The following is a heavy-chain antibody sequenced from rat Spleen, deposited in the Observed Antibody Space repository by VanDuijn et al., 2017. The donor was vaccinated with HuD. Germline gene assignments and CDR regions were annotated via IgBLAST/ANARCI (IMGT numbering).Heavy chain of an antibody. J-gene: IGHJ2*01. D-gene: IGHD4-3*01. CDR2: ITPGGDNS. Sequence: EVQLVESGGGLVQPGRSMKLSCAASGFTFSNYYMAWVRQAPTKGLEWVASITPGGDNSYYRDSVKGRFTISRDDAKSTLYLQMDSLRSEDTATYYCARHEGNSGYYSDYWGQGVMVTVSS. V-gene: IGHV5-25*01. CDR3: ARHEGNSGYYSDY. CDR1: GFTFSNYY.